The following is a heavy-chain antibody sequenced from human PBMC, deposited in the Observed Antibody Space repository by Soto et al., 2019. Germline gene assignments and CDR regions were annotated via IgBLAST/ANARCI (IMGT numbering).Heavy chain of an antibody. V-gene: IGHV1-18*01. CDR2: ISAYNGNT. CDR3: ARDRWMDRNYGVFDY. Sequence: ASVKVSCKASGYTFTSYGISWVRQAPGQGLEWMGWISAYNGNTNYAQKLQGRVTMTTDTSTSTAYMELRSLRSDDTAVYYCARDRWMDRNYGVFDYWGQGTLVTVSS. D-gene: IGHD4-4*01. CDR1: GYTFTSYG. J-gene: IGHJ4*02.